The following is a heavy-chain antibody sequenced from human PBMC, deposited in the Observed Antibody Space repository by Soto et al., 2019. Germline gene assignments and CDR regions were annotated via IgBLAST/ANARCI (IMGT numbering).Heavy chain of an antibody. J-gene: IGHJ6*02. CDR1: CDSLYRYY. D-gene: IGHD2-15*01. CDR3: AAIGGHYFGLDV. CDR2: TYYSGRT. Sequence: SETLSPTCYVYCDSLYRYYWSWIRQPLVEWLEWLGHTYYSGRTNYKTSLETRVTISLYTSKWQVSLKMISVTEADLSIYLCAAIGGHYFGLDVWGQGTTVTVSS. V-gene: IGHV4-59*01.